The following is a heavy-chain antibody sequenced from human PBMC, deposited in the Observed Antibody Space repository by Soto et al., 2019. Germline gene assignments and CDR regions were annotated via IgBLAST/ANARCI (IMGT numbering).Heavy chain of an antibody. CDR1: GHSFTRYL. CDR2: IYPGDSDT. CDR3: ARSGHDYVWASYRYTTYFDY. V-gene: IGHV5-51*01. Sequence: PGESLRSTCTCSGHSFTRYLIGWGRQIPGKGLEWMGIIYPGDSDTRYSPSFQGQVTISADKSISTAYLQWSSLKASDTAMYYCARSGHDYVWASYRYTTYFDYWGQGPQGTVSS. D-gene: IGHD3-16*02. J-gene: IGHJ4*02.